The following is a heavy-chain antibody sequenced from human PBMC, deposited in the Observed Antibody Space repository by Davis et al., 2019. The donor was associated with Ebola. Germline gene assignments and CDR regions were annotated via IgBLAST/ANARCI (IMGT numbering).Heavy chain of an antibody. V-gene: IGHV3-23*01. J-gene: IGHJ4*02. CDR2: ISGSGGST. Sequence: GESLKISCAASGFTFSSYAMSWVRQAPGKGLEWVSAISGSGGSTYYADSVKGRFTISRDNSKNTLYLQMNSLRAEDTAVYYCAREGLGSDRYFDYWGQGTLVTVSS. D-gene: IGHD3-10*01. CDR3: AREGLGSDRYFDY. CDR1: GFTFSSYA.